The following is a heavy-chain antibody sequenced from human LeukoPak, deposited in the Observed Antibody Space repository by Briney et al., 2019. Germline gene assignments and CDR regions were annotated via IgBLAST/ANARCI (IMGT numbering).Heavy chain of an antibody. CDR3: ASLTRITMVRGVPTCYYGMDV. CDR2: INPNSGGT. J-gene: IGHJ6*02. Sequence: ASVKVSCKASGYTFTGYYMHWVRQAPGQGLEWMGWINPNSGGTNYAQKFQGRVTMTRDMSISTAYMELSRLRSDDTAVYYCASLTRITMVRGVPTCYYGMDVWGQGTTVTVSS. V-gene: IGHV1-2*02. CDR1: GYTFTGYY. D-gene: IGHD3-10*01.